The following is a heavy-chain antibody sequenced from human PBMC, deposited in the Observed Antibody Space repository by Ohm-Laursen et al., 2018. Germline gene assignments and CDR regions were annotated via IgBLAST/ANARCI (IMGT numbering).Heavy chain of an antibody. Sequence: SDTLSLTCTVSGGSISSYYWSWIRQPPGKGLEWIGYIYYSGSTNYNPSLKSRVTISVDTSKNQFSLKLSSVTAADTAVYYCERGHRTYYYGSGRSPGMDVWGQGTTVTVSS. J-gene: IGHJ6*02. D-gene: IGHD3-10*01. CDR3: ERGHRTYYYGSGRSPGMDV. CDR2: IYYSGST. V-gene: IGHV4-59*12. CDR1: GGSISSYY.